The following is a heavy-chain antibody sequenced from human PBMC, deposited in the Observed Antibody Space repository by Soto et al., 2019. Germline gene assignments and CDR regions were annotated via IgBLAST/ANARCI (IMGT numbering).Heavy chain of an antibody. CDR1: GGSISSSY. CDR2: IYYSGST. CDR3: ARNSGSYSPHYNDWDV. V-gene: IGHV4-59*01. D-gene: IGHD1-26*01. Sequence: SETLSLTCTVSGGSISSSYWSWIRQPPGKGLEWIGYIYYSGSTNYNPSLKSRVTISIDMSKNQFSLKLTSVTAADTAVYYCARNSGSYSPHYNDWDVWGKGTTVPVSS. J-gene: IGHJ6*04.